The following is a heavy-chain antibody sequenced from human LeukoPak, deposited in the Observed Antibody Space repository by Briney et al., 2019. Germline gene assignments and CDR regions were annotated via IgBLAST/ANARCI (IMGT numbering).Heavy chain of an antibody. CDR3: AREGSSGQDWYAFDI. V-gene: IGHV1-2*02. Sequence: PVASVRGSCRTSGFTFTGYYVQWVRQATGQGPEWVGWMYFNSGATRFAPKFQGRVTMTRDTSISTAYMEFSSLRSDDTAMYYCAREGSSGQDWYAFDIWGQGTMLTVSS. D-gene: IGHD5-12*01. CDR1: GFTFTGYY. J-gene: IGHJ3*02. CDR2: MYFNSGAT.